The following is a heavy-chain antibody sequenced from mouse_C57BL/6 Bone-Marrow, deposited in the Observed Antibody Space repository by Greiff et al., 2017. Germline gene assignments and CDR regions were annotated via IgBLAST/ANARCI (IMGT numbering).Heavy chain of an antibody. D-gene: IGHD2-4*01. CDR2: IYPRSGNT. Sequence: VQLQQSGAELARPGASVKLSCKASGYTFTSYGISWVKQRTGQGLEWIGGIYPRSGNTYYNEKFKGKATLTADKSSSTAYMELRSLTSEDSAVYFCARSYDYDAGFAYWGQGTLVTVSA. V-gene: IGHV1-81*01. J-gene: IGHJ3*01. CDR1: GYTFTSYG. CDR3: ARSYDYDAGFAY.